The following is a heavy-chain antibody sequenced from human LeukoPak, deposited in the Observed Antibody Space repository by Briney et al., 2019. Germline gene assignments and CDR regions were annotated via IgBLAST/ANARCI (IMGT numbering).Heavy chain of an antibody. V-gene: IGHV1-8*01. CDR1: GYTFTSYD. CDR2: MNSNSGNT. J-gene: IGHJ4*02. Sequence: ASVKVSCKASGYTFTSYDINWVRQATGQGLEWMGWMNSNSGNTGYAQKFQGRGTMTRNTSIGTAYMELSSLRSEDTAVYYCARGRHSSGWYVDYWGQGTLVTVSS. CDR3: ARGRHSSGWYVDY. D-gene: IGHD6-19*01.